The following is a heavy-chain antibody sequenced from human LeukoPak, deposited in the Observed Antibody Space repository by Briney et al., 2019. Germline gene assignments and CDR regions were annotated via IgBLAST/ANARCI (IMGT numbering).Heavy chain of an antibody. CDR2: IWYDGSNK. Sequence: GRSLRLSCAASGFTFSSYGMHWVRQAPSKGLEWVAVIWYDGSNKCYADSVKGRFTIPRDNSKNTLYLQMNSLRAEDTAVYYCAKLKYYYDSSGYYYGDRDYYFDYWGQGTLVTVSS. J-gene: IGHJ4*02. D-gene: IGHD3-22*01. CDR3: AKLKYYYDSSGYYYGDRDYYFDY. CDR1: GFTFSSYG. V-gene: IGHV3-33*06.